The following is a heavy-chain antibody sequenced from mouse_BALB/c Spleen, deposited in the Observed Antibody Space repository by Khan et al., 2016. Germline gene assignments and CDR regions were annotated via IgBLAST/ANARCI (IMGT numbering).Heavy chain of an antibody. Sequence: QIQLVQSGPEVKKPGKTVKISCKASGYTFTNYGMNWVKQAPGKGLKWMGWINTYSGESTYADDFKGRFAFSLETSANTAYLQINNLKNEDTATYFCARYRYYYGSSRYFDVWGAGTTVTVSS. CDR2: INTYSGES. V-gene: IGHV9-3-1*01. J-gene: IGHJ1*01. CDR1: GYTFTNYG. D-gene: IGHD1-1*01. CDR3: ARYRYYYGSSRYFDV.